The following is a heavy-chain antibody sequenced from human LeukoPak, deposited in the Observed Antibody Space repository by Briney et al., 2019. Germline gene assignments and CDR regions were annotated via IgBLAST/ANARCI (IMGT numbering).Heavy chain of an antibody. CDR3: ARDPEDCGGDCSSFDY. Sequence: GGSLRLSCAASGFTFSDYYMSWIRQAPGKGLGWVSYISSSGSTIYYADSVKGRFTISRDNAKNSLYLQMNSLRAEDTAVYYCARDPEDCGGDCSSFDYWGQGTLVTVSS. J-gene: IGHJ4*02. CDR2: ISSSGSTI. D-gene: IGHD2-21*02. CDR1: GFTFSDYY. V-gene: IGHV3-11*04.